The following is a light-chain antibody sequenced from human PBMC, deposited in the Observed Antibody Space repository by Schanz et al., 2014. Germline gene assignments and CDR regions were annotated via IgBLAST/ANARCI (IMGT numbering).Light chain of an antibody. CDR1: SSDLGSYNL. Sequence: QSALTQPASVSGSPGQSITISCTGTSSDLGSYNLVSWYQQHPGKAPKLMIYEGTKRPSGVSNRFSGSRSGSTASLTISGLQAEDEADYYCCSYTSTNAFLVFGGGTKLTVL. CDR3: CSYTSTNAFLV. J-gene: IGLJ2*01. V-gene: IGLV2-14*02. CDR2: EGT.